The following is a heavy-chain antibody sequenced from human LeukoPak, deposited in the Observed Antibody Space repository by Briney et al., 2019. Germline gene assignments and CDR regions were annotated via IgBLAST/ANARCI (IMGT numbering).Heavy chain of an antibody. J-gene: IGHJ5*02. Sequence: ASVKVSCKASGYTFTGYYMHWVRQAPGQGLEWMGWINPNSGGTNYAQKFQGRVTITADESTSTAYMELSSLRSEDTAVYYCARVDTAMPDNWFDPWGQGTLVTVSS. D-gene: IGHD5-18*01. CDR1: GYTFTGYY. V-gene: IGHV1-2*02. CDR3: ARVDTAMPDNWFDP. CDR2: INPNSGGT.